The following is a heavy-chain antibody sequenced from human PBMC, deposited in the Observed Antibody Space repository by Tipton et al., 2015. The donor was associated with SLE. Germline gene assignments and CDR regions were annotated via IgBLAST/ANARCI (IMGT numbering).Heavy chain of an antibody. CDR3: ARDRSSGDADLTFDS. CDR1: GFTFFTYA. J-gene: IGHJ4*02. V-gene: IGHV3-30*04. Sequence: SLRLSCAASGFTFFTYAMHWVRQAPGKGLEWVAVIAYDGRRKYYADSVKGRFTISRDSSYNTLFLQMNSLRSEDTAIYYCARDRSSGDADLTFDSWGQGTLVTVSS. D-gene: IGHD1-26*01. CDR2: IAYDGRRK.